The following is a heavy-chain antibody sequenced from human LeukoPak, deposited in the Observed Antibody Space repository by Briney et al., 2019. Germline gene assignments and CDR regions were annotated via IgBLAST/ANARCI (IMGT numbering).Heavy chain of an antibody. V-gene: IGHV3-23*01. Sequence: PGGSLRLSCAASGFTFSIFGMSWVRQAPGKGLEWVSSITDSGGSTYYADSVKGRFTISRGNSKNTLYLQMSSLRAEDTAVYYCAKRGSHYYMDVWGKGITVTVSS. D-gene: IGHD3-10*01. CDR2: ITDSGGST. CDR3: AKRGSHYYMDV. J-gene: IGHJ6*03. CDR1: GFTFSIFG.